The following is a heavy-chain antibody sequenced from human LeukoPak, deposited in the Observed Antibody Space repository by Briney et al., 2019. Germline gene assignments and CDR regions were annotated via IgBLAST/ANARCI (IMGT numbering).Heavy chain of an antibody. V-gene: IGHV3-21*01. CDR2: ISSSSSYI. Sequence: GGSLRLSCAASGFTFSSYSMNWVRQAPGKGLEWVSSISSSSSYIYYADSVKGRFTISRDNAKNSLYLQMNSLRAEDTAVYYCARVGGSGWSPDYWGQGTLVTVSS. D-gene: IGHD6-19*01. CDR3: ARVGGSGWSPDY. CDR1: GFTFSSYS. J-gene: IGHJ4*02.